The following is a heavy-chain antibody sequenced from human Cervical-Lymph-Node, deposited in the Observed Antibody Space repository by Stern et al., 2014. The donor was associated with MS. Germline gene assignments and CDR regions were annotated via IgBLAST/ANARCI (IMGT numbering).Heavy chain of an antibody. CDR3: ARESHYFADGYYFDL. J-gene: IGHJ4*02. D-gene: IGHD2/OR15-2a*01. V-gene: IGHV3-11*01. Sequence: QVQLVESGGGLVKPGGSLRLSCAASGFTFSDYYMSWIRQAPGKGLEWITYISPIGTPISYADSVKGRFTVSRDNAKNSLYLQLDSLRAEDTAVYYCARESHYFADGYYFDLWGQGTLVTVSS. CDR1: GFTFSDYY. CDR2: ISPIGTPI.